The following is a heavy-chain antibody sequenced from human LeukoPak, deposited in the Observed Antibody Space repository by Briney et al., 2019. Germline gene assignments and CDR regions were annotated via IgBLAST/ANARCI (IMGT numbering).Heavy chain of an antibody. CDR3: ARDLEYSYRYYYYYGMDV. CDR2: INHSGST. Sequence: SETLSLTCAVYGESFSGYYWTWIRQPPGQGLEWIGQINHSGSTNYNPSLKSRVTISVATSKNQFSLRLNSVTPEDTAVYYCARDLEYSYRYYYYYGMDVWGQGTTVTVSS. V-gene: IGHV4-34*01. CDR1: GESFSGYY. D-gene: IGHD5-18*01. J-gene: IGHJ6*02.